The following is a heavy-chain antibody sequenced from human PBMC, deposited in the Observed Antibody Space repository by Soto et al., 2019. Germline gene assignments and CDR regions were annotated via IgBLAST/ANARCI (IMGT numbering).Heavy chain of an antibody. Sequence: SETLSLTCTVSGGSISSYYWSWIRQPPGKGLEWIGYIYYSGRTNYNPSLKSRVTISVDTSKNQFSLKLSSVTAADTAVYYCARLKGSGWYFGIEWWGQGTLVTVSS. V-gene: IGHV4-59*08. CDR3: ARLKGSGWYFGIEW. CDR1: GGSISSYY. CDR2: IYYSGRT. D-gene: IGHD6-19*01. J-gene: IGHJ4*02.